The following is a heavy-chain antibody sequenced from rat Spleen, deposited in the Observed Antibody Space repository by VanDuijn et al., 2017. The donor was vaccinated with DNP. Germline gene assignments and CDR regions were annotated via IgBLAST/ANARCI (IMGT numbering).Heavy chain of an antibody. V-gene: IGHV2S12*01. J-gene: IGHJ2*01. CDR3: AVLGRYY. CDR2: ISTGGST. CDR1: GFSLTSYG. Sequence: QVQLKESGPGLVQPSQTLSLTCAVSGFSLTSYGVSWVRQPPGKGLEWIAGISTGGSTYYNSALKSRLSISRDTSKSQVFLKMNSVQTEDTAMYFCAVLGRYYWGHGVMVPVSS.